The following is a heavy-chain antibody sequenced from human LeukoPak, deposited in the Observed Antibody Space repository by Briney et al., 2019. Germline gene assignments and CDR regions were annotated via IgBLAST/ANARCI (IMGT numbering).Heavy chain of an antibody. CDR1: GGSISSYY. J-gene: IGHJ5*02. D-gene: IGHD6-13*01. CDR2: ISSSSSYI. Sequence: ETLSLTCTVSGGSISSYYWSWIRQPPGKGLEWVSSISSSSSYIYYADSVKGRFTISRDNAKNSLYLQMNSLRAEDTAVYYCAREEGSSWYPNWFDPWGQGTLVTVSS. V-gene: IGHV3-21*01. CDR3: AREEGSSWYPNWFDP.